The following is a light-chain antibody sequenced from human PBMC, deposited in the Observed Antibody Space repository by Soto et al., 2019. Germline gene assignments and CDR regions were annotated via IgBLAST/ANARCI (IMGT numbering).Light chain of an antibody. CDR3: AAWVDSLNGWV. V-gene: IGLV1-44*01. Sequence: QPVLTQPPSASGTPGQRVTISCSGSSSNIGGDTVNWYQQLPGAAPKLLIYSNNQRPSGVPARFSGSRSGTSASLAISGLQSEDEADYYCAAWVDSLNGWVFGGGTKLTVL. CDR2: SNN. CDR1: SSNIGGDT. J-gene: IGLJ3*02.